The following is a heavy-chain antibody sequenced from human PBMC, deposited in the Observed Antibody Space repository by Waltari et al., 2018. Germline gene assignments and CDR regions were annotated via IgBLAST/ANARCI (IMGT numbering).Heavy chain of an antibody. V-gene: IGHV3-33*01. D-gene: IGHD3-3*01. CDR2: IWYDGSNK. CDR1: GFTFSSSG. CDR3: ARDDAAGTIFGVVTTTPMDV. J-gene: IGHJ6*02. Sequence: QVQLVESGGGVVQPGRSLRLSCAASGFTFSSSGMPWVRQAPGKGLGWVAVIWYDGSNKYYADSVKGRFTISRDNSKNTRYLEMNSLRAEDTAVYYGARDDAAGTIFGVVTTTPMDVWGQGTTVTVSS.